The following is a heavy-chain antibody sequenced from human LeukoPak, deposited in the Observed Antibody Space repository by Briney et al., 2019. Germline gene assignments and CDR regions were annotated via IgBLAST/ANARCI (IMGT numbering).Heavy chain of an antibody. D-gene: IGHD1-26*01. CDR3: ARDPVGATTPYYFDY. CDR1: GFTFSDYY. Sequence: GGSLRLSCAASGFTFSDYYMSWIRQAPGKGLEWVSSISSSSSYIYYADSVKGRFTISRDNAKNSLYLQMNSLRAEDTAVYYCARDPVGATTPYYFDYWGQGTLVTVSS. V-gene: IGHV3-11*06. CDR2: ISSSSSYI. J-gene: IGHJ4*02.